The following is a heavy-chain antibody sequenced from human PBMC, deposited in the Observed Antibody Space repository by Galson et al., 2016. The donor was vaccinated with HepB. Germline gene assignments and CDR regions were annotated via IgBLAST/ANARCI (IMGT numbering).Heavy chain of an antibody. CDR2: ISNSGSYT. V-gene: IGHV3-11*06. CDR3: ARDAVGSQNDFDY. Sequence: SLRLSCAASGFTFSNYYMTWIRQAPGKGLEWISYISNSGSYTNYADSVKGRFTISRDNAKNSLYLQMNSPRAEDTAVYYCARDAVGSQNDFDYWGQGTLVTVSS. CDR1: GFTFSNYY. D-gene: IGHD1-1*01. J-gene: IGHJ4*02.